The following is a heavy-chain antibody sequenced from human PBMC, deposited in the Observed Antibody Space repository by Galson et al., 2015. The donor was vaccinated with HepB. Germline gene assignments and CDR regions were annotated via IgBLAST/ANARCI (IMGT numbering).Heavy chain of an antibody. Sequence: SVKVSCKASGGTFSSYAISWVRQAPGQGLEWMGGIIPIFGTANYAQKFQGRVTITADESTSTAYMELSSLRSEDTAVYYCARDDYSNTGYYYYGMDVWGQGTTVTVSS. CDR1: GGTFSSYA. CDR3: ARDDYSNTGYYYYGMDV. J-gene: IGHJ6*02. CDR2: IIPIFGTA. D-gene: IGHD4-11*01. V-gene: IGHV1-69*13.